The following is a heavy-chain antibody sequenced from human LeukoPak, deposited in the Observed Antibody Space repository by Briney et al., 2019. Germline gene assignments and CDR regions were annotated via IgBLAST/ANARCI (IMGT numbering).Heavy chain of an antibody. D-gene: IGHD2-15*01. CDR3: ARDKETYCSGGSCYSDGFDY. CDR1: GYTFTSSG. J-gene: IGHJ4*02. Sequence: ASGKLSCSASGYTFTSSGISWVRQAPGQGLEWMGGISAYNGNTNYAKKLHGRVTITKDTSTSTAYMELRSLRSDDTAVYYCARDKETYCSGGSCYSDGFDYWGQGTLVTVSS. V-gene: IGHV1-18*01. CDR2: ISAYNGNT.